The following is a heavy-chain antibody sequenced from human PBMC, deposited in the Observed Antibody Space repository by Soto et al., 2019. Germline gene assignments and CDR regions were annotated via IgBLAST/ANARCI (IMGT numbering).Heavy chain of an antibody. Sequence: ASLKVSCTASGFTFTSYAMHLLRQAPGQRLEWMGWINASNGNTKYSQKFQGRVTITRDTSASTAYMELSSLRSEDTAVYYCARGSSSWYPYYYYYGMDVWGQGTMVTVSS. CDR1: GFTFTSYA. D-gene: IGHD6-13*01. J-gene: IGHJ6*02. CDR3: ARGSSSWYPYYYYYGMDV. V-gene: IGHV1-3*01. CDR2: INASNGNT.